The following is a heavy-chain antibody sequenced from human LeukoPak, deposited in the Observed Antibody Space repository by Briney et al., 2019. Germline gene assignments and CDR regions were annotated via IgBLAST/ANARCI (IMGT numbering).Heavy chain of an antibody. CDR2: INPNSGAT. D-gene: IGHD2-2*01. CDR3: ARAPHCGSTYCPGIDP. V-gene: IGHV1-2*02. CDR1: GYSFTSYG. J-gene: IGHJ5*02. Sequence: ASVKVSCKASGYSFTSYGFNWVRQAPGQGLEWMAWINPNSGATNSAQKFQGRVTPTRDSSINTAYMELSSLISDDTAVYYCARAPHCGSTYCPGIDPWGQGTLVTVSS.